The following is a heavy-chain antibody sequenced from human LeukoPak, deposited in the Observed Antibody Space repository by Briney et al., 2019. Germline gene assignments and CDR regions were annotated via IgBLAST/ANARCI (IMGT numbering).Heavy chain of an antibody. Sequence: GGSLRLSCAASGFTFSSYWMHWVRQAPGKGLVWVSRINSDGSSTSYADSVRGRFTISRDNAENTLYLQMNSLRAEDTALYYCSSPYRGNMRGHGMDVWGQGTTVTVSS. J-gene: IGHJ6*02. CDR3: SSPYRGNMRGHGMDV. CDR1: GFTFSSYW. CDR2: INSDGSST. D-gene: IGHD4-23*01. V-gene: IGHV3-74*01.